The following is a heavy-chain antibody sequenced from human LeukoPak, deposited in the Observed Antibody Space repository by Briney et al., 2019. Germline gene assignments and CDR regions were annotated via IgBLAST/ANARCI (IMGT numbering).Heavy chain of an antibody. CDR3: ARDRGRYYMDV. Sequence: PGRSLRLSCAASGVTFSSYGMHWVRQAPGKGLEWVAVISYDGSNKYYADSVKGRFTISRDNSKNTLYLQMNSLRAGDTAVYYCARDRGRYYMDVWGKGTTVTISS. CDR2: ISYDGSNK. CDR1: GVTFSSYG. V-gene: IGHV3-30*03. D-gene: IGHD6-25*01. J-gene: IGHJ6*03.